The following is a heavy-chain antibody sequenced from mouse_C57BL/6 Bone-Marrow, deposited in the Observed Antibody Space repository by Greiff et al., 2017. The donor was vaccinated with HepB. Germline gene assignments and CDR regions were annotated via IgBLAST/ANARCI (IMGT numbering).Heavy chain of an antibody. CDR1: GFSLTSYG. J-gene: IGHJ3*01. CDR3: ANYRGGLGAY. D-gene: IGHD3-1*01. Sequence: QVQLKESGPGLVAPSQSLSITCTVSGFSLTSYGVDWVRQPPGKGLEWLGGIWGGGGKNYNSALMSRLSTSKDNAKSQVFLKMTSLQADDTSMYYCANYRGGLGAYWGQGTLVTVSA. V-gene: IGHV2-9*01. CDR2: IWGGGGK.